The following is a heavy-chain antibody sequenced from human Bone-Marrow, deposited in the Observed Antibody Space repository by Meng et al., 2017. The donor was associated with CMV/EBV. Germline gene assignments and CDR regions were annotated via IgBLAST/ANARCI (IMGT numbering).Heavy chain of an antibody. Sequence: SLKISCAASGFTFDDYALHWVRQPPGKGLECVSGISWNGNTIDYVYSVRGRFTISRDNAMNSVYLLMDSLRLEDTAKYFCVKETGNDILTGYFDYWGRGVLVTVSS. CDR3: VKETGNDILTGYFDY. V-gene: IGHV3-9*01. CDR1: GFTFDDYA. CDR2: ISWNGNTI. D-gene: IGHD3-9*01. J-gene: IGHJ4*02.